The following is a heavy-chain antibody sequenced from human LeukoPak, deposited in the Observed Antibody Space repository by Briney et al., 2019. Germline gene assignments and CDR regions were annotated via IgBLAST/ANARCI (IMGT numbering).Heavy chain of an antibody. Sequence: SETLSLTCAVYGGSFSAYCWSWIRQPPGKGLEWVGEINDSGSTNYNPSLKSRVTISVDTSKNQFSLKLSSVTAADTAVYYCARVDTAMVDYGMDVWGQGTTVTVSS. CDR1: GGSFSAYC. V-gene: IGHV4-34*01. J-gene: IGHJ6*02. CDR2: INDSGST. CDR3: ARVDTAMVDYGMDV. D-gene: IGHD5-18*01.